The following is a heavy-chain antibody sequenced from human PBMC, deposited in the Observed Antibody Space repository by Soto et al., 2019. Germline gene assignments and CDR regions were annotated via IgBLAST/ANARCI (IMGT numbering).Heavy chain of an antibody. CDR1: GGTFSSYA. Sequence: SSVKLSCKSSGGTFSSYAISWVRQAPGQGLEWMGGIIPIFGTANYAQKFQGRVTITADESTSTAYMELSSLRSEDTAVYYCAREDCSRFSFYDYYSSGRYVRCKGSTVIVCS. CDR3: AREDCSRFSFYDYYSSGRYV. J-gene: IGHJ6*04. V-gene: IGHV1-69*13. D-gene: IGHD2-2*01. CDR2: IIPIFGTA.